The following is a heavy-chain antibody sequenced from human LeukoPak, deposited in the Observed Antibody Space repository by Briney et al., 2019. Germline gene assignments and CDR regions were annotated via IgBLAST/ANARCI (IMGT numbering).Heavy chain of an antibody. CDR1: GYTFTGYY. D-gene: IGHD1-26*01. Sequence: ASVKVSCKASGYTFTGYYMHWVRQAPGQGLEWMGRINPNSGGTNYAQKFQGRVTMTRDTSISTAYMELSGLRSDDTAVYYCARVRSILVGAATCDYWGQGTLVTVSS. CDR2: INPNSGGT. J-gene: IGHJ4*02. CDR3: ARVRSILVGAATCDY. V-gene: IGHV1-2*06.